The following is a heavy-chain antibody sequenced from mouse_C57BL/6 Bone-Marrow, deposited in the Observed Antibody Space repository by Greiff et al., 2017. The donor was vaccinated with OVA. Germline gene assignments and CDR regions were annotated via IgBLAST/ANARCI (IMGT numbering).Heavy chain of an antibody. CDR3: ASTVVATDY. J-gene: IGHJ2*01. V-gene: IGHV1-69*01. D-gene: IGHD1-1*01. CDR1: GYTFTSYW. Sequence: QVHVKQPGAELVMPGASVKLSCKASGYTFTSYWMHWVKQRPGQGLEWIGEIDPSDSYTNYNQKFKGKSTLTVDKSSSTAYMQLSSLTSEDSAVYYCASTVVATDYWGQGTTLTVSS. CDR2: IDPSDSYT.